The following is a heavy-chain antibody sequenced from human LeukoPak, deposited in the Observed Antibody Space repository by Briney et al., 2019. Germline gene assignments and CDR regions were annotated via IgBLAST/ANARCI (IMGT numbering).Heavy chain of an antibody. CDR1: GGSISSYY. D-gene: IGHD2-2*01. V-gene: IGHV4-59*12. Sequence: PSETLSLTCTVSGGSISSYYWSWIRQPPGKGLEWIGYIYYSGSTNYNPSLKSRVTISVDTSKNQFSLKLSSVTAADTAVYYCARRKGYCSSTSCYGVGLGSFRFDYWGQGTLVTVSS. J-gene: IGHJ4*02. CDR3: ARRKGYCSSTSCYGVGLGSFRFDY. CDR2: IYYSGST.